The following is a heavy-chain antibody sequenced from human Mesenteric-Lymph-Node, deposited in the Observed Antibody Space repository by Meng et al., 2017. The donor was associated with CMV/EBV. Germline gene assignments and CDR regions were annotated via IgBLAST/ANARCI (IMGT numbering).Heavy chain of an antibody. V-gene: IGHV4-61*01. Sequence: GSLRLSCTVSGGSVSSGSYYWSWIRQPPGKGLEWIGYIYYSGSTNYNPSLKSRVTISVDTSKNQFSLKLSSVTAADTAVYYCARELRGYCSSTSCSDAFDIWGQGTMVTVSS. J-gene: IGHJ3*02. CDR2: IYYSGST. D-gene: IGHD2-2*01. CDR3: ARELRGYCSSTSCSDAFDI. CDR1: GGSVSSGSYY.